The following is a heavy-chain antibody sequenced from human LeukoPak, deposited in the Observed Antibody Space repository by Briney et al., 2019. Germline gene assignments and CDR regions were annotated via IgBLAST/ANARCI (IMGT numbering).Heavy chain of an antibody. CDR2: ISGSGGST. D-gene: IGHD6-13*01. Sequence: GGSLRLSCVASGFTFSSYAMSWVRQAPGKGLEWVSAISGSGGSTYYADSVKGRFTISRDNSKNTLYLQMNSLRAEDTAVYYCAKCGYKIGIAAADDYWGQGTLVTVSS. CDR3: AKCGYKIGIAAADDY. CDR1: GFTFSSYA. J-gene: IGHJ4*02. V-gene: IGHV3-23*01.